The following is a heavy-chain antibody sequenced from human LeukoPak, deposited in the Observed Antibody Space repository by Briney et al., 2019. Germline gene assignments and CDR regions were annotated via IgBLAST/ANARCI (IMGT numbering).Heavy chain of an antibody. CDR2: IYTSGST. J-gene: IGHJ3*02. CDR1: GGSISSNSYY. D-gene: IGHD5-18*01. V-gene: IGHV4-39*07. Sequence: SETLSLTCTVSGGSISSNSYYWGWLRQPPGKGLEWIGSIYTSGSTNYNPSLKSRVTMSVDTSKNQFSLKLSSVTAADTAVYYCARDWLLNHDAFDIWGQGTMVTVSS. CDR3: ARDWLLNHDAFDI.